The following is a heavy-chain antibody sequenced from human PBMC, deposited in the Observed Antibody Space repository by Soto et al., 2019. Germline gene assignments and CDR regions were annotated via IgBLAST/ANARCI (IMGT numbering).Heavy chain of an antibody. J-gene: IGHJ5*02. CDR3: AGLHSMRLSGLDP. Sequence: QVQLQESGPGLVKPSQTLSLTCTVSGGSISSGDYYWSWIRQPPGKGREWIGYIYYSGSTYYNPSLKSRVTISVDTSKNQFSLKLSSVTAADTAVYYCAGLHSMRLSGLDPWGQGTLVTFSS. CDR2: IYYSGST. D-gene: IGHD3-16*02. CDR1: GGSISSGDYY. V-gene: IGHV4-30-4*01.